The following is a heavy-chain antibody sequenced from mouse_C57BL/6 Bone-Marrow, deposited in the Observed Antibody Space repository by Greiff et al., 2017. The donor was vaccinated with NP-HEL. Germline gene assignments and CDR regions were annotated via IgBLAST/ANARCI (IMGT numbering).Heavy chain of an antibody. CDR2: ISDGGSYT. D-gene: IGHD3-1*01. V-gene: IGHV5-4*01. J-gene: IGHJ2*01. CDR1: GFTFSSYA. CDR3: ARETGVGYYFDY. Sequence: EVMLVESGGGLVKPGGSLKLSCAASGFTFSSYAMSWVRQTPEKRLEWVATISDGGSYTYYPDNVKGRFTISRDNAKNNLYLQMSHLKSEDTAMYYCARETGVGYYFDYWGQGTTLTVSS.